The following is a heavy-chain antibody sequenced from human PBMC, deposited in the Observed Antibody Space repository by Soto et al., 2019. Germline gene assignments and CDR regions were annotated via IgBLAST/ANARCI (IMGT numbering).Heavy chain of an antibody. D-gene: IGHD6-19*01. Sequence: QLQLQESGPRLVKPSETLSLTCTVSGGSISNSSYLWGWIRQPPGKGLQWIGSVSYSGSTYYNPSLKSRVTISVDTSKTQSSLRLSSVTAADMAVYYCSRIAVSGPITGFDYWGQGALVTVSS. CDR3: SRIAVSGPITGFDY. CDR2: VSYSGST. V-gene: IGHV4-39*01. CDR1: GGSISNSSYL. J-gene: IGHJ4*02.